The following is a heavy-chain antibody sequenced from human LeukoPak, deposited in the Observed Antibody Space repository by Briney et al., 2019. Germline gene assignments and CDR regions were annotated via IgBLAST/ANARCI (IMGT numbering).Heavy chain of an antibody. Sequence: PSETLSLTCTVSGGSISSYYWGWIRQPPGKGLEWIGYIYYSGSTNYNPSLKSRVTISVDTSKNQFSLKLSSVTAADTAVYYCARVKYYYDSSGYSQNFDYWGQGTLVTVSS. V-gene: IGHV4-59*01. CDR3: ARVKYYYDSSGYSQNFDY. J-gene: IGHJ4*02. D-gene: IGHD3-22*01. CDR2: IYYSGST. CDR1: GGSISSYY.